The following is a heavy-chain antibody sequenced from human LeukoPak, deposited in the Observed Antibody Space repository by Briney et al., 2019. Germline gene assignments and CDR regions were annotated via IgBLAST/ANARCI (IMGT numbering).Heavy chain of an antibody. CDR2: NNPNSGGT. Sequence: GPVKVSCKASGYTFTGYYMHWVRQAPGQGLEWMGRNNPNSGGTNYAQKFQGRVTMTRDTSISTAYMELSRLRSDDTAVYYCARGGQQLVLYYFDCWGQGTLVTVSS. V-gene: IGHV1-2*06. D-gene: IGHD6-13*01. J-gene: IGHJ4*02. CDR1: GYTFTGYY. CDR3: ARGGQQLVLYYFDC.